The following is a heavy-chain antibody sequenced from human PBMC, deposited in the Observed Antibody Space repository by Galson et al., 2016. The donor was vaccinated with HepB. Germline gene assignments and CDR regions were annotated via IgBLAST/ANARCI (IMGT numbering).Heavy chain of an antibody. Sequence: CAISGDSVSSNSATWSWIRQSPSRGLEWLGRTYYRSKWLNDYAASVKSRITINPDTSKNHFSLQLNSVTPEDTAVYYCVKGVGVWGKGTTVIVSS. CDR3: VKGVGV. CDR2: TYYRSKWLN. V-gene: IGHV6-1*01. J-gene: IGHJ6*04. CDR1: GDSVSSNSAT.